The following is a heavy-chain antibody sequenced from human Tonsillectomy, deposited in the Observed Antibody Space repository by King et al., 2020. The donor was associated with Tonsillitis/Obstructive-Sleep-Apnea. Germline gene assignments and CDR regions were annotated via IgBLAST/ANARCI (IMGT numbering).Heavy chain of an antibody. V-gene: IGHV1-46*01. CDR3: ARLARIAVAGGRWFDP. J-gene: IGHJ5*02. Sequence: QLVQSGAEVKKPGASVKVSCKASGYTFTSYYMHWVRQAPGQGLEWMGIINPSGGSTSYAQKFQGRATMTRDTSTSTVYMELSSLRSEDTAVYYCARLARIAVAGGRWFDPWGQGTLVTVSS. CDR1: GYTFTSYY. D-gene: IGHD6-19*01. CDR2: INPSGGST.